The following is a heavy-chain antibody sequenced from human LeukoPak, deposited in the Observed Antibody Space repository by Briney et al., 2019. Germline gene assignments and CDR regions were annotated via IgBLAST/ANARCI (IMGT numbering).Heavy chain of an antibody. CDR3: ARGTITTVTDS. CDR1: GGSISSSNW. CDR2: IYLRGNT. Sequence: PSETLSLTCAISGGSISSSNWWTWVRQPPGKGLEWVGEIYLRGNTNYNPSLESRVTISVDESKTQLSLRLESVTAADTAVYYCARGTITTVTDSWGPGTLVTVSS. V-gene: IGHV4-4*02. D-gene: IGHD4-17*01. J-gene: IGHJ4*02.